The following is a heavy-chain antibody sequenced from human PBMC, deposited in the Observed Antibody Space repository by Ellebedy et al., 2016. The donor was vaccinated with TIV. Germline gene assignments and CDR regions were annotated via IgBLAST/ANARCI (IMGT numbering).Heavy chain of an antibody. V-gene: IGHV3-23*01. CDR1: GFTFSSHA. Sequence: GESLMISCAASGFTFSSHAMGRVRQAPGQGLGWVSGISGSCEHTYYADSVKGRFIISRDNLKNTLHLQMNSLRAGDSAGYYCAKDRGYNGGRGIFNQWGQGTLVSVSS. CDR2: ISGSCEHT. CDR3: AKDRGYNGGRGIFNQ. D-gene: IGHD5-12*01. J-gene: IGHJ4*02.